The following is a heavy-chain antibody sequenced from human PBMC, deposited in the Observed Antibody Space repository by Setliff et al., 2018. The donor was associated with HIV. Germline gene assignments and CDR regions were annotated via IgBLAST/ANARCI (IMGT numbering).Heavy chain of an antibody. Sequence: ASVKVSCKASGYVFSYFYIHWIRQAPGQGLEWVGRINSKSGFTYIAQKFRDRVTMTRDTLKSTVYMEVSSLTPDDTAVYYCTRSNFDVFNRNWFDPWGQGTPVTVSS. D-gene: IGHD3-10*02. CDR3: TRSNFDVFNRNWFDP. CDR1: GYVFSYFY. J-gene: IGHJ5*02. V-gene: IGHV1-2*06. CDR2: INSKSGFT.